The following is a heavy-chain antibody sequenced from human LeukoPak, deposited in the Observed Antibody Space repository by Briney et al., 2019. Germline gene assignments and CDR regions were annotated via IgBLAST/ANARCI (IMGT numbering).Heavy chain of an antibody. D-gene: IGHD3-10*01. V-gene: IGHV3-30*02. CDR2: IRYDGTNK. J-gene: IGHJ6*02. CDR3: ANGQVRRVSYYGMDV. Sequence: GGSLRLSCEASGFTFSSYGMHWVRQAPGKGLEWVACIRYDGTNKNYEDSVKGRFTISRDNSKNTLYLQMNSLRAEDTAVYYCANGQVRRVSYYGMDVWGQGTTVTVSS. CDR1: GFTFSSYG.